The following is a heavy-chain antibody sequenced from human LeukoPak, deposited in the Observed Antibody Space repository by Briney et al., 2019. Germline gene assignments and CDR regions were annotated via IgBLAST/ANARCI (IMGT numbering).Heavy chain of an antibody. J-gene: IGHJ4*02. Sequence: ASVKVSCKASGYTFTSYYMHWVRQAPGQGLEWMGIINPSGGGTSYAQKFQGRVTMTRDMSTSTVYMELSSLRSEDTAVYYCARVTVNYYFDYWGQGTLVTVSS. D-gene: IGHD4-17*01. CDR2: INPSGGGT. CDR3: ARVTVNYYFDY. V-gene: IGHV1-46*01. CDR1: GYTFTSYY.